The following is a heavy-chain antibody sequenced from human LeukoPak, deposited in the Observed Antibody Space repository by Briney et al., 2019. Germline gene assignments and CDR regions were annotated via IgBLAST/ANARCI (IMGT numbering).Heavy chain of an antibody. V-gene: IGHV4-59*01. J-gene: IGHJ4*02. D-gene: IGHD7-27*01. CDR3: ASRKLGNDY. Sequence: PSETLSLTCTVSGGSISSYCWSWIRQSPGKGLEWIGYIYHTGSTSYSPSLKSRVTISADTSQNQFSLKLSSVTAADTAVYYCASRKLGNDYWGQGTLVTVSS. CDR2: IYHTGST. CDR1: GGSISSYC.